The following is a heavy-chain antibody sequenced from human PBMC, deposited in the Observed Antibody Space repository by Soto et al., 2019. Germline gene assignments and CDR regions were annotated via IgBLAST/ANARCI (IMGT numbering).Heavy chain of an antibody. V-gene: IGHV2-5*01. J-gene: IGHJ5*02. CDR1: GFSLTTSGVG. D-gene: IGHD3-3*01. Sequence: QITLKESGPTLVKPTQTLTLTCTFSGFSLTTSGVGVGWIRQSPGKALEWLALIYWNDDQWYSPSLKSRLTITKDPSKNQVVLKMTNMDPVDTATYFCARSRRITMIGVVSWFDPWGQGTLVTVSS. CDR2: IYWNDDQ. CDR3: ARSRRITMIGVVSWFDP.